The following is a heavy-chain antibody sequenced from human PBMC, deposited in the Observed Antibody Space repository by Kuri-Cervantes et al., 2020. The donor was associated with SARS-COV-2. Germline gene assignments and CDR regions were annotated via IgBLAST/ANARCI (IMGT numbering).Heavy chain of an antibody. D-gene: IGHD6-13*01. CDR1: GYTFTGYY. Sequence: ASVKVSCKASGYTFTGYYMHWVRQAPGQGLEWMGWINPNSGGTNYAQKFQGRVTMTRDTSTSTVYMELSSLRSEDTAVYYCAREDRAAAATFDYWGQGTLVTVSS. CDR3: AREDRAAAATFDY. CDR2: INPNSGGT. J-gene: IGHJ4*02. V-gene: IGHV1-2*02.